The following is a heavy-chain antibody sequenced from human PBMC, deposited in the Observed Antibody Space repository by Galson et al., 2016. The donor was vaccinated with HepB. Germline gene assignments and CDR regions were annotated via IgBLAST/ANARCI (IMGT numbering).Heavy chain of an antibody. J-gene: IGHJ6*02. D-gene: IGHD6-19*01. CDR2: IIPIYGPA. CDR3: ARADSWLVTDDYYHTMDV. V-gene: IGHV1-69*13. Sequence: SVKVSCKASGGTFSHSVFSWVRQAPGQGLEWMGGIIPIYGPANYAQKFQGSVTLTADDSTRKAYMELRSLRSDETAVYYCARADSWLVTDDYYHTMDVWGQGT. CDR1: GGTFSHSV.